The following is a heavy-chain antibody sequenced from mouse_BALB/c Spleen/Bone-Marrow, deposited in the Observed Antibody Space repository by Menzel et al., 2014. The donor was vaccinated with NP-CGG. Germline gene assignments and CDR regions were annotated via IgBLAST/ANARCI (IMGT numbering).Heavy chain of an antibody. V-gene: IGHV5-17*02. CDR3: ARGGNWEDFDY. D-gene: IGHD4-1*01. CDR1: GFTFSSSG. Sequence: EVHLVESGGGLVQPGGSRKLSCATSGFTFSSSGMHWVRQAPEKGLEWVAYISSGSSAIYYADTVRGRFTISRDNPKNTLFLQMTSLRSEDTAMYYCARGGNWEDFDYWGQGTPLTVSS. CDR2: ISSGSSAI. J-gene: IGHJ2*01.